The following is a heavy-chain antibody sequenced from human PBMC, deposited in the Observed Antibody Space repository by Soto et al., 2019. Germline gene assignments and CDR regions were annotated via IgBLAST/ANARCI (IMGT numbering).Heavy chain of an antibody. CDR1: GASIGSGSYY. D-gene: IGHD7-27*01. Sequence: SSETLSLTCTVSGASIGSGSYYWSWIRQYPGEGLVWIGHIYDSGGTYYNPSLESRVSISIDTSKNEFSLTLTSVTAADTAVYYCARLTTIITGAFDDWGLGTVVTAPQ. V-gene: IGHV4-31*03. J-gene: IGHJ4*02. CDR3: ARLTTIITGAFDD. CDR2: IYDSGGT.